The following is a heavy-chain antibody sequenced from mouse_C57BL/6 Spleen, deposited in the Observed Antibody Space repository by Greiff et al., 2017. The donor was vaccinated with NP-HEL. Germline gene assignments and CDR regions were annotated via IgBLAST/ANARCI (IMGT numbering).Heavy chain of an antibody. V-gene: IGHV5-17*01. CDR1: GFTFSDYG. CDR3: ARRVVARDWYFDV. CDR2: ISSGRSPI. Sequence: DVMLVESGGGLVKPGGSLKLSCAASGFTFSDYGMHWVRQAPEKGLEWVAYISSGRSPIYYADTVKGRFTISRDNAKNTPFLQTTSLRSEDTAMYYCARRVVARDWYFDVWGTGTTVTVSS. J-gene: IGHJ1*03. D-gene: IGHD1-1*01.